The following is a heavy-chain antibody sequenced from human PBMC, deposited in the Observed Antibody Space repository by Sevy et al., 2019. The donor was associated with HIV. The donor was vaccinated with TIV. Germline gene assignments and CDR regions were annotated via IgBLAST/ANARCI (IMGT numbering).Heavy chain of an antibody. Sequence: GGSLRLSCAASTFTVSDYYMTWIRQAPGKGLEWVSHISSGGSNKYYADSVKGRFTISRDNAKNSLYLQMNSLRVEDTALYYCARVRYNYGSYYFDYWGQGTLVTVSS. V-gene: IGHV3-11*01. CDR2: ISSGGSNK. CDR1: TFTVSDYY. D-gene: IGHD5-18*01. CDR3: ARVRYNYGSYYFDY. J-gene: IGHJ4*02.